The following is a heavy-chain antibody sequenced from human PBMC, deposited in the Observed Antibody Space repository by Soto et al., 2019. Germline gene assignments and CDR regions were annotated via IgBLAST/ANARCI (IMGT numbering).Heavy chain of an antibody. CDR1: NGSLSSTKW. CDR3: ARDGSPSFGSWFDS. CDR2: INNRGTI. D-gene: IGHD3-3*01. Sequence: XTLSLPCAVSNGSLSSTKWGSWVLQPPGKGLEWIGEINNRGTINYNPSLPSPVTISVDKSKNQFSLRLNSVTAADTAAYYFARDGSPSFGSWFDSWGQGSLVTVSS. J-gene: IGHJ5*01. V-gene: IGHV4-4*02.